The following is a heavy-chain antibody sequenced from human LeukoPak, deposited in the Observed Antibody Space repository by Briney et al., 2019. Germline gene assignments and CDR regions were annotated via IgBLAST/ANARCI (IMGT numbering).Heavy chain of an antibody. V-gene: IGHV4-61*02. CDR2: IYTSGST. J-gene: IGHJ4*02. CDR1: GGSISSGSYY. D-gene: IGHD3-22*01. CDR3: ARVTDDSSGYYFDY. Sequence: SETLSLTCTVSGGSISSGSYYWSWIRQPAGKGLEWIGRIYTSGSTNYNPSLKSRVTISVDTSKNQFSLKLSSVTAADTAVYYCARVTDDSSGYYFDYWGQGTLVTVSS.